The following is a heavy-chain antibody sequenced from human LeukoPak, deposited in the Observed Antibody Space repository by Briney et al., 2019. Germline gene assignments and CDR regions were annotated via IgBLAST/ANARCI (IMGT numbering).Heavy chain of an antibody. V-gene: IGHV3-21*01. CDR1: GFTFSSYS. CDR2: ISSSSSYI. D-gene: IGHD2-2*01. J-gene: IGHJ4*02. Sequence: GGSLRLSRAASGFTFSSYSMNWVRQAPGKGLEWVSSISSSSSYIYYADSVKGRFTISRDNAKNSLYLQMNSLRAEDTAVYYCARTQHCSSTSCYAGACDYWGQGTLVTVSS. CDR3: ARTQHCSSTSCYAGACDY.